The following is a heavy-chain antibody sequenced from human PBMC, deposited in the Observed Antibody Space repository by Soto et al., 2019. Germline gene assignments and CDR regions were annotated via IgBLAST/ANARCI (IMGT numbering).Heavy chain of an antibody. V-gene: IGHV1-69*01. CDR2: IIPVFGTT. D-gene: IGHD2-2*01. CDR3: ARSSPYIVVPKPTGNQEYYGMEV. Sequence: QVQLVQSGAEVKKPGSSVKVFCKASGGTFSNYTISWVRHAPGQGLEWMGGIIPVFGTTDYEQKFQGRVTITADGSTSTAYMKLSSPRSADTAVYSCARSSPYIVVPKPTGNQEYYGMEVWGQGTTVTVSS. CDR1: GGTFSNYT. J-gene: IGHJ6*02.